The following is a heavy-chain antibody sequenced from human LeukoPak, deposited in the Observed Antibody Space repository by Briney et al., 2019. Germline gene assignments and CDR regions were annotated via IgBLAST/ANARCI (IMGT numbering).Heavy chain of an antibody. V-gene: IGHV3-30*04. CDR3: ARDSTYYYDSGSSGPHYFDN. D-gene: IGHD3-10*01. CDR1: GFTFSNYA. J-gene: IGHJ4*02. CDR2: ISSGGTYE. Sequence: PGGSLRLSCAASGFTFSNYAMHWVRQAPGKGLEWVSLISSGGTYEYYADSVKGRFTIYRDNSKNTLYLQLNSLRAEDTAVYYCARDSTYYYDSGSSGPHYFDNWGQGTLVTVSS.